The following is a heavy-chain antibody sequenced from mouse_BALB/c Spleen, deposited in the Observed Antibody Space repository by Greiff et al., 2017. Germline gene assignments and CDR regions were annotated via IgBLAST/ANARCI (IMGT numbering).Heavy chain of an antibody. J-gene: IGHJ3*01. D-gene: IGHD1-1*01. Sequence: VQLQQSGPGLVAPSQSLSITCTVSGFSLTSYGVHWVRQPPGKGLEWLGVIWAGGSTNYNSALMSRLSISKDNSKSQVFLKMNSLQTDDTAMYYCARNYGSSYPWFAYWGQGTLVTVSA. CDR3: ARNYGSSYPWFAY. CDR2: IWAGGST. V-gene: IGHV2-9*02. CDR1: GFSLTSYG.